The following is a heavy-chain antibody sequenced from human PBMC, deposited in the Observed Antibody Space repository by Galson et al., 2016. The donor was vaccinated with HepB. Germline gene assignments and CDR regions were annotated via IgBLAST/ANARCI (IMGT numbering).Heavy chain of an antibody. J-gene: IGHJ4*02. CDR3: AKDRGDGIVGRDIIED. D-gene: IGHD3-3*01. CDR1: GFIFTKFV. CDR2: ITYDGRYK. Sequence: SLRLSCAGTGFIFTKFVMHWVRQAPGKGLEWVAVITYDGRYKYYADSVKGRFTISRDNSNNLFLQMNSLTPEDTAMYYCAKDRGDGIVGRDIIEDWGQGALVTVSA. V-gene: IGHV3-30*18.